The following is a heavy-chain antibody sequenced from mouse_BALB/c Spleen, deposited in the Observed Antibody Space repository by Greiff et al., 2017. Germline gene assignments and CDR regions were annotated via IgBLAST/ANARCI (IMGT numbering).Heavy chain of an antibody. Sequence: DVKLVESGGDLVKPGGSLKLSCAASGFTFSSYGMSWVRQTPDKRLEWVATISSGGSYTYYPDSVKGRFTISRDNAKNTLYLQMSSLKSEDTAMYYCARRGNYRGYAMDYWGQGTSVTVSS. CDR1: GFTFSSYG. D-gene: IGHD2-1*01. CDR2: ISSGGSYT. V-gene: IGHV5-6*02. CDR3: ARRGNYRGYAMDY. J-gene: IGHJ4*01.